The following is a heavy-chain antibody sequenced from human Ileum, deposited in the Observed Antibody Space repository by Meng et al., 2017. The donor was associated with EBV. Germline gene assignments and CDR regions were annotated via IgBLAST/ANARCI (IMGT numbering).Heavy chain of an antibody. CDR3: ASSDYYRSDY. D-gene: IGHD3-22*01. Sequence: QVQREDAAPTLGRLSETLSLTCAVSGGSSSRSEWWSWVRQPPGKGLEWIGETSHSGSTNYSPSLKSRVTISLDKSKNQLSLKLNSVTAADTAVYYCASSDYYRSDYWGQGTLVTVSS. V-gene: IGHV4-4*02. CDR1: GGSSSRSEW. J-gene: IGHJ4*02. CDR2: TSHSGST.